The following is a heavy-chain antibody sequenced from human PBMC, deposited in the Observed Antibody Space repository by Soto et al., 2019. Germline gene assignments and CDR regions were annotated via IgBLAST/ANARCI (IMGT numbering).Heavy chain of an antibody. J-gene: IGHJ6*02. Sequence: PSETLSLTCTVAGGAISSYYWSWIRQPPGNGLEWIGYIYYSGSTNYNPPLKSRVTISVDTSKNQFSLKLSSVTAADTAVYYSTRGTSSSWYAYYYYYGMDVWGQGTTVTVTS. D-gene: IGHD6-13*01. CDR3: TRGTSSSWYAYYYYYGMDV. CDR1: GGAISSYY. V-gene: IGHV4-59*01. CDR2: IYYSGST.